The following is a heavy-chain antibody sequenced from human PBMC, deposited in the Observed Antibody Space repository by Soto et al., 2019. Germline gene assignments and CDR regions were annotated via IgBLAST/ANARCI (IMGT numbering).Heavy chain of an antibody. Sequence: EVQLVESGGGLVQPGGSLRLSCAASGFNFSSSWMHWVRQPPGKGLVWVSRINSDGSTTNYADSVKGRFTISRDNAKNTLYLQMNSLRAEDTAVYYCARGPTGWYGYDYWGQGTLVIVSS. CDR3: ARGPTGWYGYDY. CDR1: GFNFSSSW. J-gene: IGHJ4*02. CDR2: INSDGSTT. D-gene: IGHD6-19*01. V-gene: IGHV3-74*01.